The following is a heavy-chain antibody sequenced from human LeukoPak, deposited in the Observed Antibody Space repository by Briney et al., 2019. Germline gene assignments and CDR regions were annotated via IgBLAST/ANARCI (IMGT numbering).Heavy chain of an antibody. J-gene: IGHJ5*02. CDR2: IYTSGST. D-gene: IGHD3-3*01. CDR3: ARVTIFGVAADWFDP. CDR1: GGSISSGSYY. V-gene: IGHV4-61*02. Sequence: SQTLSLTCTVSGGSISSGSYYWSWIRQPAGKGLEWIGRIYTSGSTNYNPSPKSRVTISVDTSKNQFSLKLSSVTAADTAVYYCARVTIFGVAADWFDPWGQGTLVTVSS.